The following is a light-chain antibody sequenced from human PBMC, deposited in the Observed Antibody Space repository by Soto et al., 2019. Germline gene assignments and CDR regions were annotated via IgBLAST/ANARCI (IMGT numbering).Light chain of an antibody. J-gene: IGLJ2*01. CDR1: SGHSSDA. V-gene: IGLV4-69*01. Sequence: QPVLTQSPSASASLGASVKLTCTLSSGHSSDAIAWHQQQPEKGPRFLMNLNSDGSHTKGDGIPDRFSGSSSGAERYLTISSLLSEDEADYYCQTWGTGIVIFGGGTKLTVL. CDR3: QTWGTGIVI. CDR2: LNSDGSH.